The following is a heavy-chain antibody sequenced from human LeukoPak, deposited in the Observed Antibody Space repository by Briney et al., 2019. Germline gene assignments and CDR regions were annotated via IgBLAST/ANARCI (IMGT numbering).Heavy chain of an antibody. V-gene: IGHV3-23*01. D-gene: IGHD2-2*01. J-gene: IGHJ6*02. CDR3: ARGADLIVVVPAAMALGDV. Sequence: GGSLRLSCAASGFTFSSYAMSWVRQAPGKGLEWVSAISGSGGSTYYADSVKGRFTISRDNSKNTLYLQMNSLRAEDTAVYYCARGADLIVVVPAAMALGDVWGQGTTVTVSS. CDR2: ISGSGGST. CDR1: GFTFSSYA.